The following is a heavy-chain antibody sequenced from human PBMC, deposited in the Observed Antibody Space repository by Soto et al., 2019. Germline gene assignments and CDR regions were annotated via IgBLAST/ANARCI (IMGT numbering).Heavy chain of an antibody. V-gene: IGHV3-21*01. J-gene: IGHJ4*02. CDR2: ISSTTNYI. CDR3: ARESEDLTSNFDY. Sequence: GGSLRLSCAASGFTFTRSSMNWVRQAPGKGLEWVSSISSTTNYIYYADSMKGRFTVSRDNAKNSVYLEMNSLSAEDTAVYYCARESEDLTSNFDYWGQGTLVTGSS. CDR1: GFTFTRSS.